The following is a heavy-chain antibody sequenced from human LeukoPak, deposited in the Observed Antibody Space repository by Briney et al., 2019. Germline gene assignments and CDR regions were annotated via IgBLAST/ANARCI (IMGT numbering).Heavy chain of an antibody. D-gene: IGHD3-3*01. V-gene: IGHV3-48*01. Sequence: PGGSLRLSCAASGFTFNTYTMNWVRQAPGKGLEWISYLSSGSDSIFYADSVKGRFTISRDNSKNTLYLQMNSLRAEDTAVYYCARTNFWRGYYQDYWGQGTLVTVSS. CDR1: GFTFNTYT. J-gene: IGHJ4*02. CDR2: LSSGSDSI. CDR3: ARTNFWRGYYQDY.